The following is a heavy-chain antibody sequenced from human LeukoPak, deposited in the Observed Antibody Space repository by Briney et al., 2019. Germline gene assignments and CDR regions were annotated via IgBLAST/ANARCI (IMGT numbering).Heavy chain of an antibody. CDR3: ARGVYDFWSGPYYYYYYGMDV. Sequence: GGSLRLSCAASGSTFSSYAMHWVRQAPGKGLEWVAVISYDGSNKYYADSVKGRFTISRDNSKNTLYLQMNSLRAEDTAVYYCARGVYDFWSGPYYYYYYGMDVWGQGTTVTVSS. D-gene: IGHD3-3*01. CDR2: ISYDGSNK. V-gene: IGHV3-30-3*01. J-gene: IGHJ6*02. CDR1: GSTFSSYA.